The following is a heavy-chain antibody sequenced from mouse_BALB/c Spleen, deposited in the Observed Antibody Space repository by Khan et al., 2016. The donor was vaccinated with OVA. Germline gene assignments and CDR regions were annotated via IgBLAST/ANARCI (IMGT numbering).Heavy chain of an antibody. V-gene: IGHV1S81*02. CDR3: IRRGTARATLWFAY. J-gene: IGHJ3*01. CDR1: GYTFTSYY. Sequence: QVQLQQSGAELVKPGASVKLSCKASGYTFTSYYMYWLKQRPGQGLEWIGEINPSNGGTNFNEKFKSKATLTVDKSSSPAYMQLSSLKSEDSEVSYCIRRGTARATLWFAYWGQGTLVTVAA. CDR2: INPSNGGT. D-gene: IGHD3-2*01.